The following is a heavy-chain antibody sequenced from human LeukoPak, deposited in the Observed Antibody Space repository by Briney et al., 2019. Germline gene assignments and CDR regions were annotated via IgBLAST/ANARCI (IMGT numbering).Heavy chain of an antibody. CDR1: GFTFSSYG. Sequence: GGSLRLSCAASGFTFSSYGMHWVRQAPGKGLEWVAVISYDGSNKYYADSVKGRFTISRDNSKNTLYLQMNSLRAEDTAVYYCSRASSLWFGXLXAAFDIWGXXXXXTVSS. J-gene: IGHJ3*02. CDR2: ISYDGSNK. V-gene: IGHV3-30-3*01. D-gene: IGHD3-10*01. CDR3: SRASSLWFGXLXAAFDI.